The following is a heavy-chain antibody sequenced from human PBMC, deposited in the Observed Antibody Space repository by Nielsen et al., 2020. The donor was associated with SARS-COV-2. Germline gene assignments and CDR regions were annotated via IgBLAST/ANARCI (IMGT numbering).Heavy chain of an antibody. D-gene: IGHD3-10*01. Sequence: GESLKISCAASGFTFNNYEMNWVRQAPGKGLEWVAVIWYDGSNKYYADSVKGRFTISRDNSKNTLYLQMNSLRAEDTAVYYCARDQEGYYGSGSYEGDDYYYYYGMDVWGQGTTVTVSS. V-gene: IGHV3-33*08. CDR3: ARDQEGYYGSGSYEGDDYYYYYGMDV. CDR2: IWYDGSNK. J-gene: IGHJ6*02. CDR1: GFTFNNYE.